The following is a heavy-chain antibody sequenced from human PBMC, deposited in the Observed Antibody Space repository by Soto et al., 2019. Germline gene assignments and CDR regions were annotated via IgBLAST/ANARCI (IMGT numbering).Heavy chain of an antibody. V-gene: IGHV1-3*01. CDR1: GYTFTIHT. J-gene: IGHJ3*02. CDR3: ARDPGPDVFDI. CDR2: INAGNGDT. Sequence: QVQLVQSGAEAQKPGASVKVSCKASGYTFTIHTIHWVRQAPGQRLEWMGWINAGNGDTKSSQKFQDRVTITRNTSASTAYMELSSMRSEDTAVYYCARDPGPDVFDIWGQGTMVTVSS. D-gene: IGHD1-1*01.